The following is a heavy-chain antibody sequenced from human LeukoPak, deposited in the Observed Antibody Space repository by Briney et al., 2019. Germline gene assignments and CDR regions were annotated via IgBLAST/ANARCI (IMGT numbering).Heavy chain of an antibody. J-gene: IGHJ5*02. V-gene: IGHV4-34*01. Sequence: SETLSLTCAVYGGSFSGYYWSWIRQPPGKGLEWIGEINHSGSTNYNPSLKSRVTISVETSKNQFSLKLSSVTAADTAVYYCARRSLWPAKGNWFDPWGQGTLVTVSS. CDR1: GGSFSGYY. CDR2: INHSGST. D-gene: IGHD2-21*01. CDR3: ARRSLWPAKGNWFDP.